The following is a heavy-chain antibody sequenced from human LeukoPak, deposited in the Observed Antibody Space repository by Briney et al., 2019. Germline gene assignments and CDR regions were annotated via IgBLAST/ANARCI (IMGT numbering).Heavy chain of an antibody. CDR3: AELGITMIGGV. CDR1: GFTFSSNG. CDR2: IRNDGSNK. D-gene: IGHD3-10*02. V-gene: IGHV3-30*02. J-gene: IGHJ6*04. Sequence: GGSLRLSCVASGFTFSSNGMHWVRPAPGKGLEWVAFIRNDGSNKYYVDSVKGRFTIYRDNAKNSLYLQMNSLRAEDTAVYYCAELGITMIGGVWGKGTTVTISS.